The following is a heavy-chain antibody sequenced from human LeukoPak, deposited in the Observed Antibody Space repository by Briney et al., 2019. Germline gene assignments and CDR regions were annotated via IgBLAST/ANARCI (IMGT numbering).Heavy chain of an antibody. CDR2: ISRSGSTI. V-gene: IGHV3-11*01. D-gene: IGHD4/OR15-4a*01. CDR3: ARRAGAYSHPYDY. CDR1: GFTFSDYN. Sequence: GGSLRLSCAASGFTFSDYNMRWIRQAPGKGLEWVSSISRSGSTIYYADSVKGRFTISRDNSKNTLYLQMNSLRAEDTAVYYCARRAGAYSHPYDYWGQGTLVTVSS. J-gene: IGHJ4*02.